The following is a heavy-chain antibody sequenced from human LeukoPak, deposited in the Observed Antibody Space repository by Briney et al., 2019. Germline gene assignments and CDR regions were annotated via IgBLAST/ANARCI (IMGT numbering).Heavy chain of an antibody. V-gene: IGHV1-2*02. CDR3: AAANYYGSGSYYFPFDY. CDR1: GYTFTGYY. Sequence: ASVKVSCKASGYTFTGYYMHWVRQAPGQGLEWMGWINPNSGGTNYAQKFQGRVTITRDTSISTAYMELSRLRSDDTAVYYCAAANYYGSGSYYFPFDYWGQGTLVTVSS. CDR2: INPNSGGT. J-gene: IGHJ4*02. D-gene: IGHD3-10*01.